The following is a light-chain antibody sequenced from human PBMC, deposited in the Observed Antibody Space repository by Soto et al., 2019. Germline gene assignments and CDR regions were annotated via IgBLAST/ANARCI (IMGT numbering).Light chain of an antibody. J-gene: IGKJ4*01. CDR1: ESVSDNY. V-gene: IGKV3-20*01. Sequence: EIVLTQSPGTLSLAPGERATLSCRASESVSDNYLGWNQQRSGQAPRLVIYGASSRASAVPDRFSGSGSGADFTLTISRLEPEDFAVYYCQQYGSSPLTFGGGNKVEIK. CDR3: QQYGSSPLT. CDR2: GAS.